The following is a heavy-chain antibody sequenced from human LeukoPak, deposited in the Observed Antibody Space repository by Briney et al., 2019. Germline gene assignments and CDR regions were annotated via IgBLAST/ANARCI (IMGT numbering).Heavy chain of an antibody. D-gene: IGHD3-3*01. CDR2: MNQDGSQK. Sequence: GGSLRLSCAAPGFTFRRYWMSWVRQAPGKGLEWVANMNQDGSQKNYVDSVKGRFTISRDNAKNSLYLQMDSLRAEDTAVYYCAREGFLDYWGQGTLATVSS. V-gene: IGHV3-7*01. J-gene: IGHJ4*02. CDR3: AREGFLDY. CDR1: GFTFRRYW.